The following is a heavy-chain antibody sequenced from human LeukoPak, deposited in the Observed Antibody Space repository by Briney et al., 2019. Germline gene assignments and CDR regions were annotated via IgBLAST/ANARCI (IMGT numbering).Heavy chain of an antibody. CDR3: ARHRCLSGSYYWVLDY. CDR2: IYYSGST. CDR1: GGSISSYY. V-gene: IGHV4-59*08. Sequence: SETLSLTCTVSGGSISSYYWSWIRQPPGKGLEWIGYIYYSGSTNYNPSLKSRVTISVDTSKNQFSLKLSSVTAADTAVYYCARHRCLSGSYYWVLDYWGQGTLVTVSS. D-gene: IGHD1-26*01. J-gene: IGHJ4*02.